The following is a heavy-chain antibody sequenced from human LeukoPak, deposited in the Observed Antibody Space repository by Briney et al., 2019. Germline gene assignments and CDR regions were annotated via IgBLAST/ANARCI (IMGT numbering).Heavy chain of an antibody. D-gene: IGHD1-26*01. Sequence: SETLSLTCTVSGGSISSYYWSWIRQPPGKGLEWIGSIYYSGSTYYNPSLKSRVTISVDTSKNQFSLKLSSVTAADTAVYYCARRPGGDAFDIWGQGTMVTVSS. CDR1: GGSISSYY. V-gene: IGHV4-39*01. CDR2: IYYSGST. CDR3: ARRPGGDAFDI. J-gene: IGHJ3*02.